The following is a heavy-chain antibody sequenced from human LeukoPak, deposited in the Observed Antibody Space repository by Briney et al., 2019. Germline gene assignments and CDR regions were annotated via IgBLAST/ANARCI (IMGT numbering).Heavy chain of an antibody. D-gene: IGHD2-15*01. CDR1: GFTFSNYG. J-gene: IGHJ6*02. CDR2: ISATGGST. V-gene: IGHV3-23*01. CDR3: AKPPDCSGGSCYYYGMDV. Sequence: AGGSLRLSCAASGFTFSNYGMSWVRQAPGKGLEWVSAISATGGSTYYADSVKGRFIISRDNSKNTLYLQMNGLRAEDTAVYYCAKPPDCSGGSCYYYGMDVWGQGTTVTVSS.